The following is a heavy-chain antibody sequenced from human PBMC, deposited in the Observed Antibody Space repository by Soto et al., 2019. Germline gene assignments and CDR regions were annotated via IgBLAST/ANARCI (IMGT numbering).Heavy chain of an antibody. D-gene: IGHD4-17*01. CDR1: GYIFTSYG. Sequence: QAQLEQSGAEVKKPGASVKVSCKTSGYIFTSYGISWVRQAPGQGLEWWGWISADSGNTNYVQKFQGRISMTTERYTSTAYMELRSLRSDDTAIYFCARAPRAYDYGDYGGTYYYYDVDVWGQGTTVTVSS. CDR2: ISADSGNT. V-gene: IGHV1-18*01. CDR3: ARAPRAYDYGDYGGTYYYYDVDV. J-gene: IGHJ6*02.